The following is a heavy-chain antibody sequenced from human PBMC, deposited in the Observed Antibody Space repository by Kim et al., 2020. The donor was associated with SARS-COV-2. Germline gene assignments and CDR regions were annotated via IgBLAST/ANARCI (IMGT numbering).Heavy chain of an antibody. Sequence: GGSLRLSCAASGFTFDNSAMHWVRLAPGKGLEWVSGISWNRGTIGYADSVKGRFTISRDNAKNSLYLQMNSLRAEDTALYYCAKAGFRVDFLQAFDICGQGTLVTVSS. V-gene: IGHV3-9*01. CDR2: ISWNRGTI. J-gene: IGHJ3*02. CDR1: GFTFDNSA. CDR3: AKAGFRVDFLQAFDI. D-gene: IGHD3-10*01.